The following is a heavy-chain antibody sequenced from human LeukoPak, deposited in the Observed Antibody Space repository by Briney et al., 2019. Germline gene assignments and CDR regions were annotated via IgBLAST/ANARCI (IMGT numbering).Heavy chain of an antibody. CDR3: ATLLGATSENYFDY. Sequence: SVKVSCKASGGTFSSYAISWVRQAPGQGLEWMGRIIPILGIANYAQKFQGRVTITADKSTSTAYMELSSLRSEDTAVYYCATLLGATSENYFDYWGQGTLVTVSS. J-gene: IGHJ4*02. D-gene: IGHD1-26*01. CDR2: IIPILGIA. CDR1: GGTFSSYA. V-gene: IGHV1-69*04.